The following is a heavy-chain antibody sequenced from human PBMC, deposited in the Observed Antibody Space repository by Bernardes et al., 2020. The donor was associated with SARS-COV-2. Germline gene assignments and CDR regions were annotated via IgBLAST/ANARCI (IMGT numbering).Heavy chain of an antibody. CDR1: GLSFSFYS. D-gene: IGHD3-9*01. CDR3: AGDDILGSPTDGFDI. V-gene: IGHV3-21*01. Sequence: GGSLRLSCVASGLSFSFYSLNWVRQAPGKGLEWVSAITTTTGDTYYADSVKGRFTISRDNAKKSMYLQMNSLRVEDTALYYCAGDDILGSPTDGFDIWGQGTMVTVSS. J-gene: IGHJ3*02. CDR2: ITTTTGDT.